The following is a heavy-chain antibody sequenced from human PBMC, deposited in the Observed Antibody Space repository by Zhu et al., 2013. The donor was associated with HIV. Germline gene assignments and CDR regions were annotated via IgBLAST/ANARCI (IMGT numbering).Heavy chain of an antibody. D-gene: IGHD3-22*01. Sequence: QVQLQDGPRTVKPSETLSLTCSVSGGSVSSYYWSWIRQPPGKGLEWIGYIYFTGSTNYNPSLKSRVTILVDTSKNQFSLMLKSVTAADTAVYYCARSYLASSGYDRLTNWFDPWGQGTLVTVSS. CDR1: GGSVSSYY. J-gene: IGHJ5*02. V-gene: IGHV4-59*02. CDR2: IYFTGST. CDR3: ARSYLASSGYDRLTNWFDP.